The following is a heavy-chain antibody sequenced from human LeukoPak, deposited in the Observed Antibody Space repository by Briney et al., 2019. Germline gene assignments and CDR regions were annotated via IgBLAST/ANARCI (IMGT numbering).Heavy chain of an antibody. Sequence: GGSLRLSCAASGFTFSDYYMSWIRQAPGKGLEWVSYISSSSGTIYYADSVRGRFTISRDNAKDSLFLQMNSLRAEDTAMYYCARGELGVTTSDAFDIWGQGTMVTVSS. CDR3: ARGELGVTTSDAFDI. CDR2: ISSSSGTI. V-gene: IGHV3-11*01. CDR1: GFTFSDYY. J-gene: IGHJ3*02. D-gene: IGHD1-26*01.